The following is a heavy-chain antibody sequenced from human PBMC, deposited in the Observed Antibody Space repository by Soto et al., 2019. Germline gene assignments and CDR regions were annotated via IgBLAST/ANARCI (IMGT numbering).Heavy chain of an antibody. CDR2: IIPIFGTA. V-gene: IGHV1-69*13. Sequence: ASVKVSCKASGGTFSSYAISWVRQAPGQGLEWMGGIIPIFGTANYAQKFQGRVTITADESTSTAYMELSSLRSEDTAVYYCARLQLERHYYYYGMDVWGQGTTVTVSS. CDR3: ARLQLERHYYYYGMDV. D-gene: IGHD1-1*01. J-gene: IGHJ6*02. CDR1: GGTFSSYA.